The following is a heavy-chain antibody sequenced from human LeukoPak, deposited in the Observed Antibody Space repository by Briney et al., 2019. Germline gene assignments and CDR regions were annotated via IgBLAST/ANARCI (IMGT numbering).Heavy chain of an antibody. CDR1: GYTFTNYA. CDR2: ISAYNGNT. D-gene: IGHD5-18*01. Sequence: ASVKVSCKASGYTFTNYAISWVQQAPGQGLEWMGWISAYNGNTNYAQKLQGRVTMTTDTSTSTAYMELRSLRSDDTAVYYCARKVGYSYGTMDYYMDVWGKGTTVTVSS. V-gene: IGHV1-18*01. CDR3: ARKVGYSYGTMDYYMDV. J-gene: IGHJ6*03.